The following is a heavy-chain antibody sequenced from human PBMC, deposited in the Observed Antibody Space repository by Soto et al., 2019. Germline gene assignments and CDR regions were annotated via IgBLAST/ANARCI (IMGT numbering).Heavy chain of an antibody. CDR2: IYYSGRT. V-gene: IGHV4-30-4*01. D-gene: IGHD4-17*01. J-gene: IGHJ4*02. CDR1: GGSISSGDYY. Sequence: SVTLSLTCTVSGGSISSGDYYWSWTRQHPGTGLECIGYIYYSGRTYYNPSLKSRVTISVDTSKNQYSLRLSSVTAADTAVYYCARYRGIPGANDYGGPKHIDYWGQGTLVTVSS. CDR3: ARYRGIPGANDYGGPKHIDY.